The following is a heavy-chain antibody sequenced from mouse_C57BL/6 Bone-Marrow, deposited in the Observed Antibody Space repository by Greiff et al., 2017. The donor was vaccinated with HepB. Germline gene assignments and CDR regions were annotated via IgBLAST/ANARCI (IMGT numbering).Heavy chain of an antibody. V-gene: IGHV1-50*01. CDR3: ARGYGYDEGYYFDY. CDR1: GYTFTSYW. Sequence: QVQLKQSGAELVKPGASVKLSCKASGYTFTSYWMQWVKQRPGQGLEWIGEIDPSDSYTNYNQKFKGKATLTVDTSSSTAYMQLSSLTSEDSAVYYCARGYGYDEGYYFDYWGQGTTLTVSS. J-gene: IGHJ2*01. CDR2: IDPSDSYT. D-gene: IGHD2-2*01.